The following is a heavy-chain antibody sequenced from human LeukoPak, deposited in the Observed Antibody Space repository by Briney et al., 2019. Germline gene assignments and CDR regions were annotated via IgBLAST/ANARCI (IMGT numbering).Heavy chain of an antibody. D-gene: IGHD3-22*01. V-gene: IGHV3-23*01. CDR2: LSGSGGGT. Sequence: GSLRLSCAASGFTFSTYAMSWVRQAPGKGLEWVSALSGSGGGTYHADSVKGRLTMSRDNSKNTLYLQMNSLRAEDTAVYYCAKGGPQLYYDSSGYYFLDYWGQGTLVTVSS. CDR3: AKGGPQLYYDSSGYYFLDY. J-gene: IGHJ4*02. CDR1: GFTFSTYA.